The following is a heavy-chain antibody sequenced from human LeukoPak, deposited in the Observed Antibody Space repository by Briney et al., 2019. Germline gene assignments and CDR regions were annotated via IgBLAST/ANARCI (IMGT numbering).Heavy chain of an antibody. V-gene: IGHV3-30*04. D-gene: IGHD5-24*01. J-gene: IGHJ4*02. CDR1: EFAFSTYA. CDR2: ISYDGRDK. Sequence: PGGSLRLSCAASEFAFSTYAMHWVRQAPGKGLEWVAVISYDGRDKYYADSLKGRFTMSRDNSKNTLYLQVNSLRAEDTAVYYCARGGGDGYNFGYWGQGTLVTVSS. CDR3: ARGGGDGYNFGY.